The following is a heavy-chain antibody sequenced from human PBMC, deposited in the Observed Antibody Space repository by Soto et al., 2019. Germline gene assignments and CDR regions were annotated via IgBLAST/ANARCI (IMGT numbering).Heavy chain of an antibody. CDR3: ARASGGITYYYYMDV. CDR2: MNPNSGNT. Sequence: ASVKVSCKASGYTFTNYDINWVRQATGQGLEWMGWMNPNSGNTGYAQKFQGRVTMTRDTSISTAYMELSSLRSEDTAVYYCARASGGITYYYYMDVWGKGTTVTVSS. J-gene: IGHJ6*03. D-gene: IGHD1-20*01. CDR1: GYTFTNYD. V-gene: IGHV1-8*01.